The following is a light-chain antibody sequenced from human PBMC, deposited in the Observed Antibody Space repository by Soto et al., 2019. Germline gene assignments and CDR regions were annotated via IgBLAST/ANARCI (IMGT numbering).Light chain of an antibody. CDR2: GAS. Sequence: EIVLTQSPGTLSLSPGERATLSCRASQSGTKSLAWYQQKPGQAPRLLIYGASSRANGIPDRFSGSGSGPDFTLTISRLEPEDFAVYYCQQYGGSPRTFGQGTKVE. CDR3: QQYGGSPRT. J-gene: IGKJ1*01. V-gene: IGKV3-20*01. CDR1: QSGTKS.